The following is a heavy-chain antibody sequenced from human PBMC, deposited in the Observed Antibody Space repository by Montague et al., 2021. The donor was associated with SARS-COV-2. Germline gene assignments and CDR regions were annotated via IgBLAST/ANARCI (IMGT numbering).Heavy chain of an antibody. J-gene: IGHJ4*02. CDR2: IHHTGIT. Sequence: SETLSLTCASPGSSVSSINWWSWVRQPPGRGLAWIAEIHHTGITNFNPSLRSRVSISLDSSKNQLSLTLISVTAADTAIYYCASHPVFQQLYSWGQGTLVSVSS. V-gene: IGHV4-4*02. D-gene: IGHD6-13*01. CDR3: ASHPVFQQLYS. CDR1: GSSVSSINW.